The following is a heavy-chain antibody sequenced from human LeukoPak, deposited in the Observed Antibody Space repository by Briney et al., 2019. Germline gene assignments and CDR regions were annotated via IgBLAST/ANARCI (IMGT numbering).Heavy chain of an antibody. Sequence: SETLSLTCTVSGGSISSSSYYWGWIRQPPGKGLEWIGSIYYSGSTYYNPSLKSRVTISVDTSKNQFSLKLSSVTAADTAVYYCARGAYDFWSGYHQIDYWGQGTLVTVSS. D-gene: IGHD3-3*01. CDR3: ARGAYDFWSGYHQIDY. J-gene: IGHJ4*02. CDR2: IYYSGST. V-gene: IGHV4-39*01. CDR1: GGSISSSSYY.